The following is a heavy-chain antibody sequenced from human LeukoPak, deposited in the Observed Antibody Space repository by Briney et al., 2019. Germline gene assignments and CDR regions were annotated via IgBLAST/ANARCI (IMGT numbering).Heavy chain of an antibody. Sequence: PGGSLRLSCAASGFAFRSAGMSWVRQALGKGLEWVGRIKSTTDGGTTDYAAPVKGRFTISRDDSKSTMYLQMSSLKTEDTAVYFCAHRDTTMVRVDYWGQGTLVTVSS. CDR1: GFAFRSAG. CDR2: IKSTTDGGTT. D-gene: IGHD5-18*01. V-gene: IGHV3-15*01. J-gene: IGHJ4*02. CDR3: AHRDTTMVRVDY.